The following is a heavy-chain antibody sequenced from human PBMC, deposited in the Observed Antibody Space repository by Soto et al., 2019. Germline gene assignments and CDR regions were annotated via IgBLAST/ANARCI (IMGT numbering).Heavy chain of an antibody. Sequence: SETLSLTCSVSGGSINSSSYFWGWVRQPPGKGLEWIGSIYYSGSTYYNPSLRSRVTISVDRSKNQFSLKLSSVTAADTAVYYCASDRSSSSTYYYGLDVWGQGTTVTVSS. J-gene: IGHJ6*02. CDR2: IYYSGST. CDR3: ASDRSSSSTYYYGLDV. D-gene: IGHD2-2*01. V-gene: IGHV4-39*07. CDR1: GGSINSSSYF.